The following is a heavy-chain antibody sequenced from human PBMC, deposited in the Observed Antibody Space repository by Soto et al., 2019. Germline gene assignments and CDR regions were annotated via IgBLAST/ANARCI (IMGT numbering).Heavy chain of an antibody. CDR2: ISSSSSDI. D-gene: IGHD2-2*01. Sequence: PGGSLRLSCAASGFTFSSYWMSWVRQAPGKGLEWVSSISSSSSDIYYADSVKGRFTISRDNAKNSLYLQMNSLRAEDTAVYYCARDKVVVVPAATFWFDPWGQGTLVTVSS. CDR1: GFTFSSYW. CDR3: ARDKVVVVPAATFWFDP. V-gene: IGHV3-21*01. J-gene: IGHJ5*02.